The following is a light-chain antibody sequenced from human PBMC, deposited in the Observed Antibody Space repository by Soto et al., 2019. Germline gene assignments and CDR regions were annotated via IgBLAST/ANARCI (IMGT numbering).Light chain of an antibody. V-gene: IGLV1-44*01. J-gene: IGLJ2*01. Sequence: QLVLTQPPSASGTPGQRVTISCSGSSSNIGSNTINWYQQLPGTAPKLLIYTHNQRPSGVPDRCSGSKSGTSASRAISGLQSEDEADYYCAAWDDSLNGVVFGGGTKLTVL. CDR3: AAWDDSLNGVV. CDR1: SSNIGSNT. CDR2: THN.